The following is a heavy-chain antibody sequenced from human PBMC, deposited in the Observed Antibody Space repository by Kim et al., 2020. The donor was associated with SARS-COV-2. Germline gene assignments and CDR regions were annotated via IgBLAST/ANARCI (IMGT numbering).Heavy chain of an antibody. V-gene: IGHV4-39*01. D-gene: IGHD3-10*01. CDR1: GGSISSSSYY. CDR2: IYYSGST. CDR3: ARHVNPDVLLWFGDLEGKDYGMDV. J-gene: IGHJ6*02. Sequence: SETLSLTCTVSGGSISSSSYYWGWIRQPPGKGLEWIGSIYYSGSTYYNPSLKSRVTISVDTSKNQFSLKLSSVTAADTAVYYCARHVNPDVLLWFGDLEGKDYGMDVWGQGTTVTVSS.